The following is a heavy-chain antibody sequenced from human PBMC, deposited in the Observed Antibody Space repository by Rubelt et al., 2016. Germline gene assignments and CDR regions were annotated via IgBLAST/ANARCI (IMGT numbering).Heavy chain of an antibody. J-gene: IGHJ3*02. Sequence: QVQLQQWGAGLLKPSETLSLTCAVYGGSFSGYYWSWICQPPGKGLEWFGEINHSGSTNYNPSLKSRVTISVDTSKNQFARKLRSVTAADTAVYYWARSPLGGIHAFDIWGQGTMVTVSS. CDR2: INHSGST. CDR3: ARSPLGGIHAFDI. CDR1: GGSFSGYY. V-gene: IGHV4-34*01. D-gene: IGHD1-26*01.